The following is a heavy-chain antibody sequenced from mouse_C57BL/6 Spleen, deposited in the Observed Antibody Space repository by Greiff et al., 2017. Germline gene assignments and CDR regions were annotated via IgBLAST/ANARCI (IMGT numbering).Heavy chain of an antibody. V-gene: IGHV1-53*01. CDR1: GYTFTSYW. D-gene: IGHD3-2*02. J-gene: IGHJ4*01. Sequence: QVQLQQSGTELVKPGASVKLSCKASGYTFTSYWMHWVKQRPGQGLEWIGNINPSNGGTNYNEKFKSKATLTVDKSSSTAYMQLNSLTSEDSAVYYCARAGDRQGTGGGYAMDYWGKGTSVTVSS. CDR2: INPSNGGT. CDR3: ARAGDRQGTGGGYAMDY.